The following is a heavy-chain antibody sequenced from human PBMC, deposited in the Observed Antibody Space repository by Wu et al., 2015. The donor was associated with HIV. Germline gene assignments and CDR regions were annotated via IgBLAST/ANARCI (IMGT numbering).Heavy chain of an antibody. CDR2: IIPIISRT. Sequence: QVQLLQSGAEVKNPGSSVRVSCKASGGTFSDFGFSWVRQAPGQGLEWMGGIIPIISRTYYAQKFQDRIAITADESSTTVYMEVNSLRSEDTAMYFCARGGASPHSSSSATLDFWGQGTLVTVSS. V-gene: IGHV1-69*13. J-gene: IGHJ4*02. CDR1: GGTFSDFG. CDR3: ARGGASPHSSSSATLDF. D-gene: IGHD6-6*01.